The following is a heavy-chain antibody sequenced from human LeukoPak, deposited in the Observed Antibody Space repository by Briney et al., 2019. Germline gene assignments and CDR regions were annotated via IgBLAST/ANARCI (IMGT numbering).Heavy chain of an antibody. CDR1: GFTFSSYA. CDR3: ARGDVVVPAAIHFDY. V-gene: IGHV3-48*04. J-gene: IGHJ4*02. CDR2: ISSSGTTI. D-gene: IGHD2-2*01. Sequence: GGSLRLSCAASGFTFSSYAMSWVRQAPGKGLEWVSYISSSGTTIYYADSVKGRFTISRDNAKNSLYLQMNSLRAEDTAVYYCARGDVVVPAAIHFDYWGQGTLVTVSS.